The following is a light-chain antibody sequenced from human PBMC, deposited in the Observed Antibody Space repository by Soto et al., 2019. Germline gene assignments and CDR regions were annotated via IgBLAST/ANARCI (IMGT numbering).Light chain of an antibody. CDR2: SNS. CDR3: GVWDHSVNVRYP. V-gene: IGLV1-44*01. J-gene: IGLJ1*01. CDR1: SSNIGSNS. Sequence: HSVLTQPPSAPGTPRQRVTISCSRSSSNIGSNSVNWYQQVPGTAPKILIYSNSQRPSGVPDRFSGSKSGTSASLAISGLQSEDEADYYCGVWDHSVNVRYPFGTGTKVTV.